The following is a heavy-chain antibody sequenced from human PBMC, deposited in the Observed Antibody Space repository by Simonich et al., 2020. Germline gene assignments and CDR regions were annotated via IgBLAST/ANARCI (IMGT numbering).Heavy chain of an antibody. CDR3: AKEESYSSTSCYDAFDI. CDR2: IIGSGGKT. J-gene: IGHJ3*02. D-gene: IGHD2-2*01. CDR1: GFTFSSYA. V-gene: IGHV3-23*01. Sequence: EVQLLMSCGGLVQPGGYLSLSCAASGFTFSSYAISWVRQAPGRGLEWGSSIIGSGGKTYYAGSVKGRFTISRDKSKNTLYLQMNSLRAEDTAVYYCAKEESYSSTSCYDAFDIWGQGTMVTVSS.